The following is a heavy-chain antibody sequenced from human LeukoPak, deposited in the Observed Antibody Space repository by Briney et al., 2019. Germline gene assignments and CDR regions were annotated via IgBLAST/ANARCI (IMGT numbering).Heavy chain of an antibody. J-gene: IGHJ4*02. CDR2: ISSSSSYI. D-gene: IGHD6-6*01. V-gene: IGHV3-21*01. CDR3: ARDTASIAARPDYFHY. Sequence: GGSLRLSCAASGFTFSSYSMNWVRQAPGKGLEWVSSISSSSSYIYYADSVKGRFTISRDNAKNSLYLQMNSLRAEDTAVYYCARDTASIAARPDYFHYWGQGTLVTVSS. CDR1: GFTFSSYS.